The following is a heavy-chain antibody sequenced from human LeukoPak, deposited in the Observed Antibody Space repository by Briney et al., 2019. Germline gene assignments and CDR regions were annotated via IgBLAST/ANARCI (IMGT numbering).Heavy chain of an antibody. Sequence: GGSLRLSCAASGFTVSSKYMSWVRQAPGKGLEWVSVLYAGGSTYYADSVKGRFTISRDNSKNTLYLQMNSLRADDTAVYYCARGKDASGNLLDYWGRGTLITVSS. CDR3: ARGKDASGNLLDY. CDR2: LYAGGST. J-gene: IGHJ4*02. CDR1: GFTVSSKY. V-gene: IGHV3-53*01. D-gene: IGHD3-10*01.